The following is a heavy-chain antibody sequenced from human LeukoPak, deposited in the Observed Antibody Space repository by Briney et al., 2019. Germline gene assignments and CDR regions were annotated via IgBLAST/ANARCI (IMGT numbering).Heavy chain of an antibody. CDR3: ARASHQWELRLYGMDV. V-gene: IGHV3-30*02. J-gene: IGHJ6*02. CDR2: IRFDGSDK. Sequence: GDSLRLSCAASGFTFSRYGMHWVRQAPGKGLEWVAFIRFDGSDKYYADSVKGRFTISRDNSKNTLNLQMNSLRAEDTAVYYCARASHQWELRLYGMDVWGQGTTVTVSS. CDR1: GFTFSRYG. D-gene: IGHD1-26*01.